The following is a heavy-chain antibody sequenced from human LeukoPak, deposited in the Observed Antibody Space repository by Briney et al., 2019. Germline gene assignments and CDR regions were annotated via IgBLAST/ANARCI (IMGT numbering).Heavy chain of an antibody. CDR2: ISSSSGTI. CDR3: ARATYYYYDSSGSPPFYFDY. J-gene: IGHJ4*02. D-gene: IGHD3-22*01. V-gene: IGHV3-48*02. CDR1: GFTFSSYV. Sequence: GGSLRLSCAVSGFTFSSYVMSWVRQAPGKGLEWVSYISSSSGTIYYADSVKGRFTISRDNAKNSLYLQMNSLRDEDTAVYYCARATYYYYDSSGSPPFYFDYWGQGTLVTVSS.